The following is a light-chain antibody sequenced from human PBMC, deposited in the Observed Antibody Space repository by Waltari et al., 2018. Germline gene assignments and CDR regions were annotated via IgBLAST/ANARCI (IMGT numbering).Light chain of an antibody. Sequence: EIVLTQSPGTLSLSPGETATLSCRASQSVGRTLAWYQQKPGQAPRLLIYAASTRATGIPDRFSGSESGKDFRLTISRLEPEDFAVYYCQHYVRLPVTFGQGTTVELK. CDR2: AAS. CDR1: QSVGRT. CDR3: QHYVRLPVT. J-gene: IGKJ1*01. V-gene: IGKV3-20*01.